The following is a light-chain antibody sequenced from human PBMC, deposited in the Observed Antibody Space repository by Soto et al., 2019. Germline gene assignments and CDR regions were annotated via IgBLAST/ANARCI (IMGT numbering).Light chain of an antibody. CDR2: AAS. CDR1: QDINNY. Sequence: DIQMTQSPSSLSASVRDRVTITCRASQDINNYLAWYQQKPGKVPKLHIYAASTLQPGVQSRFSGRGSGTVFTLTINSLQPEDVATYYCQNYKSAPNTFGRGTRLEIK. V-gene: IGKV1-27*01. CDR3: QNYKSAPNT. J-gene: IGKJ2*01.